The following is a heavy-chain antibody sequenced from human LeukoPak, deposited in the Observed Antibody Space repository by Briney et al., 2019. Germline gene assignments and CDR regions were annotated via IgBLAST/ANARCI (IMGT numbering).Heavy chain of an antibody. CDR3: ARDQEVPAAGFDY. CDR2: IYSGGTT. D-gene: IGHD2-2*01. CDR1: GFTVSNDY. V-gene: IGHV3-53*01. Sequence: GGSLRLSCAASGFTVSNDYMTWVRQAPGKGLEWVSVIYSGGTTYYADSVRGRFTISRDNSKNTLFLQMNTLRNDDTAVYYCARDQEVPAAGFDYWGQGTLVTVSS. J-gene: IGHJ4*02.